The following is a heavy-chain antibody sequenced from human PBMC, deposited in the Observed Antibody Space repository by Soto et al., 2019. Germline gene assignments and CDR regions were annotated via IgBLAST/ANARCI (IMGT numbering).Heavy chain of an antibody. D-gene: IGHD6-6*01. CDR3: ASYSSSSPGPFDY. CDR2: IYTSGST. CDR1: GGSISRYY. J-gene: IGHJ4*02. Sequence: PSETLSLTCTVSGGSISRYYWSWIRQPAGKGLEWIGRIYTSGSTNYNPSLTSRATMSVDTSKNQFSLKLSSVTAADTAVYYCASYSSSSPGPFDYWGQGTLVTVS. V-gene: IGHV4-4*07.